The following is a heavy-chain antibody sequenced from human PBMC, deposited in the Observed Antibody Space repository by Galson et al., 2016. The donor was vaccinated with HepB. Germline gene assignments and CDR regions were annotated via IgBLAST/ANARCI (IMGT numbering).Heavy chain of an antibody. CDR1: GLPFSDSY. CDR3: ATQLHLIIVPGTFDS. CDR2: ISNTGKTI. V-gene: IGHV3-11*01. J-gene: IGHJ4*02. Sequence: SLRLSCAASGLPFSDSYMSWIRQAPGKGLEWISYISNTGKTIYYADSVKGRFTLSRDNAKNSVYRQMNTLRGDDTAVYYSATQLHLIIVPGTFDSWGQGTLVTASS. D-gene: IGHD2/OR15-2a*01.